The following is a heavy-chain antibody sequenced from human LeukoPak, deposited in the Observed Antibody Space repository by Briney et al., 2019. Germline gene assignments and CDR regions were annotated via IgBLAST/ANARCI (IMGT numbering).Heavy chain of an antibody. D-gene: IGHD5-12*01. CDR3: ARMRSDSGYDPFDY. J-gene: IGHJ4*02. V-gene: IGHV3-21*01. Sequence: GGSLRLSCAASGFTFSSYSMNWVRQAPGKGLEWVSSISSSSSYIYYADSVKGRFTISRDNAKNSLYLQMNSLRAEDTAVYYCARMRSDSGYDPFDYWGQGTLVTVSS. CDR2: ISSSSSYI. CDR1: GFTFSSYS.